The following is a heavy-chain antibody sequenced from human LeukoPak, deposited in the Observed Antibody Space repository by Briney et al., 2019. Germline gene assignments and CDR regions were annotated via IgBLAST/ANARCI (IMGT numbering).Heavy chain of an antibody. D-gene: IGHD3-10*01. J-gene: IGHJ4*02. CDR2: ISGSGGST. CDR3: AKIYGSGGYYFDY. CDR1: GFTFSSYA. V-gene: IGHV3-23*01. Sequence: TGGSLRLSCAASGFTFSSYAMSWVRQAPGKGLEWVSAISGSGGSTYYADSVKGRFTISRDNSKNTLYLQTNSLRAEDTAVYYCAKIYGSGGYYFDYWGQGTLVTVSS.